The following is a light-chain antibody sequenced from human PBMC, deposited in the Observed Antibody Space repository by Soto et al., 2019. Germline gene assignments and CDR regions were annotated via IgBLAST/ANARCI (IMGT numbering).Light chain of an antibody. CDR1: TSNIGAGYD. J-gene: IGLJ2*01. Sequence: QSVLTQPPSVSGAPGQRVTISCTGSTSNIGAGYDVHWYQQLPGRAPKLLIYANNNRPSGVPERFSASKSGTSASLDITGLQAEDEAEYYCQSYDSRLRIFGGGTKVTVL. V-gene: IGLV1-40*01. CDR3: QSYDSRLRI. CDR2: ANN.